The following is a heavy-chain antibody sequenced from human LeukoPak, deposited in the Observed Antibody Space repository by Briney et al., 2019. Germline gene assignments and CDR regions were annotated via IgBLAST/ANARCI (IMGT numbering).Heavy chain of an antibody. V-gene: IGHV4-30-4*01. D-gene: IGHD3-10*01. J-gene: IGHJ6*03. Sequence: PSQTLSLTCTVSGGSISSGDYYWSWIRQPPGKGLEWIGYIYYSGSTYYNPSLKSRVTISVDTSKNQFSLKLSSVTAADTAVYYCARENPYGSGSYPHYYYYYMDVWGKGTTVTVSS. CDR3: ARENPYGSGSYPHYYYYYMDV. CDR2: IYYSGST. CDR1: GGSISSGDYY.